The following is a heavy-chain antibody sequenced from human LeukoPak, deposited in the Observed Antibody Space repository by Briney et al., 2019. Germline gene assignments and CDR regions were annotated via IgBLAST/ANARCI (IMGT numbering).Heavy chain of an antibody. D-gene: IGHD6-19*01. CDR3: ARVNSSGWDGVSYFDY. Sequence: PGGSLRLSCAASGFTFSSYEMNWVRQAPGKGLEWVSYISSSGSTIYYADSVKGRFTISRDNAKNSLYLQMNSLRAEDTAVYYCARVNSSGWDGVSYFDYWGQGTLVTVSS. J-gene: IGHJ4*02. CDR2: ISSSGSTI. V-gene: IGHV3-48*03. CDR1: GFTFSSYE.